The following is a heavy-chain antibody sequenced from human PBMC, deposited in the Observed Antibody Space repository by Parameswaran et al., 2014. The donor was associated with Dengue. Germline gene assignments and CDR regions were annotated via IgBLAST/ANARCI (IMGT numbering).Heavy chain of an antibody. D-gene: IGHD3-10*01. J-gene: IGHJ6*02. CDR3: AREKIWFGDSHYYGMDV. Sequence: WIRQPPGKGLEWIGYIYYSGSTYYNPSLKSRVTISVDTSKNQFSLKLSSVTAADTAVYYCAREKIWFGDSHYYGMDVWGQGTTVTVSS. V-gene: IGHV4-31*02. CDR2: IYYSGST.